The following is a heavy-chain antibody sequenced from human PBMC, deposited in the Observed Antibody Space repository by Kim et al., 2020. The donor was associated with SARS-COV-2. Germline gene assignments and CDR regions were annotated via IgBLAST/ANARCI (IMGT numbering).Heavy chain of an antibody. CDR2: IYYSGST. CDR1: GGSISSGGYY. J-gene: IGHJ5*02. V-gene: IGHV4-31*03. D-gene: IGHD5-12*01. CDR3: ARGFTFSGLQFEYNWFEP. Sequence: SETLSLTCTVSGGSISSGGYYWSWIRQHPGKGLEWIGYIYYSGSTYYNPSLKSRVTISVDTSKNQFSLKLSSVTAADPAVYYCARGFTFSGLQFEYNWFEPWGQGTPVTGSS.